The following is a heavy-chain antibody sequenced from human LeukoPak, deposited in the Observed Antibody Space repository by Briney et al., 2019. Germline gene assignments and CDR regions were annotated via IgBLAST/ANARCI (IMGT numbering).Heavy chain of an antibody. CDR1: GGSFSGYY. V-gene: IGHV4-34*01. CDR3: ASVSTVKRAFDI. CDR2: INHSGST. D-gene: IGHD4-17*01. Sequence: PSETLSLTCAVYGGSFSGYYWSWIRQPPGKGLEWIGEINHSGSTNYNPSLKSRVTISVDTSKNQFSLKLSSVTAADTAVYYCASVSTVKRAFDIWGQGTMVTVSP. J-gene: IGHJ3*02.